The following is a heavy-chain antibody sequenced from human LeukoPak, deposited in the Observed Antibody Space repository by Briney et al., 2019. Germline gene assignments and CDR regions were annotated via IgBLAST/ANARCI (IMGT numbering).Heavy chain of an antibody. CDR1: GYTFTGYY. J-gene: IGHJ4*02. Sequence: ASVKVSCKASGYTFTGYYMHWVGQAAGQGGEGMGGINPNSGGTNYAQNFQGRVTMTRDTSISTAYMELSRLRSDDTAVYYCARGGGLRYFDWLPDYWGQGTLVTVSS. CDR2: INPNSGGT. V-gene: IGHV1-2*02. CDR3: ARGGGLRYFDWLPDY. D-gene: IGHD3-9*01.